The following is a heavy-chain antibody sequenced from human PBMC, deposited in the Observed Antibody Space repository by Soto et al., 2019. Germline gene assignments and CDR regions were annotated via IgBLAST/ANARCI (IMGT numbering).Heavy chain of an antibody. J-gene: IGHJ5*02. V-gene: IGHV4-30-2*01. CDR1: GGSISSGGYS. CDR3: ARGGIVVVPAAPNWFDP. CDR2: IYHSGST. D-gene: IGHD2-2*01. Sequence: SETLSLTCAVSGGSISSGGYSWSWIRQPPGKGLEWIGYIYHSGSTYYNPSLKSRVTISVDRSENQFSLKLSSVTAADTAVYYCARGGIVVVPAAPNWFDPWGQGTLVTVSS.